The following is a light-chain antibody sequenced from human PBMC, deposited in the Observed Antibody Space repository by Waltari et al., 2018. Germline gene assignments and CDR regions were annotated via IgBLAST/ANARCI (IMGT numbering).Light chain of an antibody. Sequence: QSVLTQPPSASVTPRQRVTIPCSGSNSNIGRNTVNWYQQFPGTAPTLLVYNNLQRPSGVPDRFSGAKSGTSAYLAILGVRPEDEADYYCATWDDSLNGPVFGGGTKLTVL. J-gene: IGLJ2*01. CDR2: NNL. V-gene: IGLV1-44*01. CDR3: ATWDDSLNGPV. CDR1: NSNIGRNT.